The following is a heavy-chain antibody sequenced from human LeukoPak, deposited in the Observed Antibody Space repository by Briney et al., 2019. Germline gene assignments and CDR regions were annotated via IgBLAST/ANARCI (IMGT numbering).Heavy chain of an antibody. CDR1: GFSLDDYA. CDR2: ISWDGRNM. CDR3: MKDMGFDLLKDAFDL. V-gene: IGHV3-9*01. J-gene: IGHJ3*01. Sequence: SLKISCAASGFSLDDYAMHWVRPAPGMGLEWVSSISWDGRNMTYAASVKGRFPISRENAQNSLYLQMNSLKIEDTVFYYCMKDMGFDLLKDAFDLWGQGMLVTVSS. D-gene: IGHD1-26*01.